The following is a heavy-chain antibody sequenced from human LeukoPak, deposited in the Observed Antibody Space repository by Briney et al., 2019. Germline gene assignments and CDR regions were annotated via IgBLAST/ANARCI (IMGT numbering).Heavy chain of an antibody. CDR1: GGSISSYY. CDR3: ARHLGYFDL. J-gene: IGHJ2*01. Sequence: SETLSLTCTVSGGSISSYYWSWIRQPPGKGLEWIGYIYYSGSTDYNPSLKSRVTISVDTSKNQFSPKLSSVTAADTAVYYCARHLGYFDLWGRGTLVTVSS. CDR2: IYYSGST. V-gene: IGHV4-59*08.